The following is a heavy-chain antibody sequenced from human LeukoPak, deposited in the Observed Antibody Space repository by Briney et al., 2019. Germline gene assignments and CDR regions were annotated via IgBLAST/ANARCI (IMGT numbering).Heavy chain of an antibody. Sequence: PSETLSLTCTVSGDSISGSTYYWGWIRQPPGKGLEWIGTVYYSGTTYYNPSLRSRFTISVNTSQNQFSLNLRSVTAADTSVYYCARRQAVTGNYFDYWGQGTLVTVSS. CDR1: GDSISGSTYY. J-gene: IGHJ4*02. CDR2: VYYSGTT. D-gene: IGHD6-19*01. CDR3: ARRQAVTGNYFDY. V-gene: IGHV4-39*01.